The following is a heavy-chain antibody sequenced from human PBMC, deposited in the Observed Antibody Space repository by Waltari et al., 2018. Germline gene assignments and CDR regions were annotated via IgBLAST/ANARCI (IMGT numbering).Heavy chain of an antibody. Sequence: QMELQESGPRLVKPSETLSLPCHVPGDPLSGSPNYCAWPRQPPGKNLQWMGSIYYSGTTYYNPSLKGRFAISVDTSRNQFSLNVNSVTAADTGIYYCARQLRFVDWIPRYFDSWGRGTLATVSS. CDR3: ARQLRFVDWIPRYFDS. CDR2: IYYSGTT. CDR1: GDPLSGSPNY. V-gene: IGHV4-39*01. D-gene: IGHD3-3*01. J-gene: IGHJ4*02.